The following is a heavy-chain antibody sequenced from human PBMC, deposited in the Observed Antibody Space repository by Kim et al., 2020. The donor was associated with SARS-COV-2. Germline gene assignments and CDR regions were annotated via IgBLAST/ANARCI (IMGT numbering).Heavy chain of an antibody. J-gene: IGHJ1*01. CDR1: NESLSGYY. D-gene: IGHD6-19*01. V-gene: IGHV4-34*01. CDR3: ARGRRYSSGWYPSLKAEYFQH. CDR2: INHSGST. Sequence: SETLSLTCAVYNESLSGYYWSWIRQPPGKGLEWIGEINHSGSTNYNPSLKSRVTISVDTSKNQFSLKLSSVTAADTAVYYCARGRRYSSGWYPSLKAEYFQHWGQGTLVTVSS.